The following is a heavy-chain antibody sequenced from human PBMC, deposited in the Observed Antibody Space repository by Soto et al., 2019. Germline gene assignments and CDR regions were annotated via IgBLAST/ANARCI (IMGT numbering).Heavy chain of an antibody. CDR1: GYTFTSYG. J-gene: IGHJ6*02. Sequence: QVQLVQSGAEVKKPGASVKVSCKASGYTFTSYGISWVRQAPGQGLEWMGWISAYNGNTNYAQKLQGRVTMTTDTSTSTAYMELRSLRSDDTAVYYWARDQIVVATAMSHYYYGMDVWGQGTTVTVSS. V-gene: IGHV1-18*04. CDR3: ARDQIVVATAMSHYYYGMDV. CDR2: ISAYNGNT. D-gene: IGHD5-18*01.